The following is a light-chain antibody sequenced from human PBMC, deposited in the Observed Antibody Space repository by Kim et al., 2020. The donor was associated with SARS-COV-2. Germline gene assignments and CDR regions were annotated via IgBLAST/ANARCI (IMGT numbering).Light chain of an antibody. V-gene: IGLV1-44*01. J-gene: IGLJ2*01. Sequence: QRVTISCSEGSSNIGSNTVNCYQQLPGTAPKLLLYSNNQRPSGVPDRFSGSKSGTSASLAISGLQSEDEADYYCAAWDDSLNGHVVFGGGTQLTVL. CDR3: AAWDDSLNGHVV. CDR2: SNN. CDR1: SSNIGSNT.